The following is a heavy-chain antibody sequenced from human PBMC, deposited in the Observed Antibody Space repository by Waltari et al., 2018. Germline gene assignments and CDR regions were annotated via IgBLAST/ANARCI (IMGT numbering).Heavy chain of an antibody. CDR2: IYYSGST. D-gene: IGHD3-16*02. CDR3: ARANLSGDYVWGSYRQNWYFDL. CDR1: GGSISSYY. Sequence: QVQLQESGPGLVKPSETLSLTCTVSGGSISSYYWSWIRQPPGKGLEGIGYIYYSGSTNYNPSLKSRVTISVDTSKNQFSLKLSSVTAADTAVYYCARANLSGDYVWGSYRQNWYFDLWGRGTLVTVSS. V-gene: IGHV4-59*01. J-gene: IGHJ2*01.